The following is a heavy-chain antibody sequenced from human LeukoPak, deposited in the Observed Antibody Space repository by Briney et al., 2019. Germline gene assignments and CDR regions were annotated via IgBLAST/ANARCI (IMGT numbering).Heavy chain of an antibody. CDR3: AKLKGRHLVVVTTTGRYFDY. CDR1: GFTFSSYA. Sequence: PGRSLRLSCAASGFTFSSYAMHWVRQAPSKGLEWVAVISFDGGNKYYADSVKGRFTISRDNSKNTLYLQMNSLRAEDTAVYYCAKLKGRHLVVVTTTGRYFDYWGQGTLVTVSS. J-gene: IGHJ4*02. V-gene: IGHV3-30*18. CDR2: ISFDGGNK. D-gene: IGHD2-21*02.